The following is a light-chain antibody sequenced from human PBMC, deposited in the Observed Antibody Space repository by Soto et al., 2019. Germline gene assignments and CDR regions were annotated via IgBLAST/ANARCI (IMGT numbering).Light chain of an antibody. J-gene: IGKJ2*01. V-gene: IGKV3-20*01. CDR1: QRVSSSY. Sequence: EIVLTQSPGTLSLSPGERATLSCRARQRVSSSYLAWYQQKPGQAPRRLIYGASSRATRIPDRFSGSGSGTDFTLTISRLEPEDFAVYYCQQYGSSAMYTFGQGTKLEIK. CDR3: QQYGSSAMYT. CDR2: GAS.